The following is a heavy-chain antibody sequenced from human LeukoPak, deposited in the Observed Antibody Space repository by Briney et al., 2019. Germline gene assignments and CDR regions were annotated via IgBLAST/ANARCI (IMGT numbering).Heavy chain of an antibody. CDR2: INPNSGGT. V-gene: IGHV1-2*02. CDR1: GYTFTGYY. Sequence: ASVKVSCKASGYTFTGYYMHWVRQAPGQGLEWMGWINPNSGGTNYAQKFQGRVTMTRDTSISTAYMELSRLRSDDTAVYYCARDSGYIGRNYYFDYWGQGTLVTVSS. J-gene: IGHJ4*02. CDR3: ARDSGYIGRNYYFDY. D-gene: IGHD5-12*01.